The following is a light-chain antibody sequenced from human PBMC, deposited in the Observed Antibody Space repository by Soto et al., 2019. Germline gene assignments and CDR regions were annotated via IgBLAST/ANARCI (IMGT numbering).Light chain of an antibody. Sequence: EIVLTQSPATLSLSPGDRATLSCGASQNINTFLAWYQQKPDQAPRRLIYDAFKRATGIPARFSGSGSGTDFTLTISSLEPEDFAVYYCQHRDNWPPGAAFGGGTKVEIK. CDR2: DAF. V-gene: IGKV3-11*01. CDR3: QHRDNWPPGAA. CDR1: QNINTF. J-gene: IGKJ4*01.